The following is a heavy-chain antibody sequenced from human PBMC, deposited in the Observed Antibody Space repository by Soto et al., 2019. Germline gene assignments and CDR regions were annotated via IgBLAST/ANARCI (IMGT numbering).Heavy chain of an antibody. CDR2: IRQDGSEK. Sequence: GALRLSCVGSGFTFSRNWMTWVHQAPGKGLEWVGNIRQDGSEKNYVDSVKGRFTISRDNAKNSLHLQMNSLRAEDTAVYYCAREIVVARGASYFDYWGPGTLVTVSS. CDR1: GFTFSRNW. V-gene: IGHV3-7*04. J-gene: IGHJ4*02. CDR3: AREIVVARGASYFDY. D-gene: IGHD2-2*01.